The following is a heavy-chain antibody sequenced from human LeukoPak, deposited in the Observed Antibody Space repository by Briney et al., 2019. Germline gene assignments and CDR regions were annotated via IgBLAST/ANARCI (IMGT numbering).Heavy chain of an antibody. CDR1: GFTFSNYW. CDR2: INSYGSST. V-gene: IGHV3-74*01. D-gene: IGHD2-21*02. Sequence: PGGSLRLSCSASGFTFSNYWMHWVHQTPGKGPVWVSRINSYGSSTSYADSVKGRFTISRDNAKNTLYLQMNSLRAEDTAVYYCANTLHSYCGGDCLGYWGQGTLVTVSS. CDR3: ANTLHSYCGGDCLGY. J-gene: IGHJ4*02.